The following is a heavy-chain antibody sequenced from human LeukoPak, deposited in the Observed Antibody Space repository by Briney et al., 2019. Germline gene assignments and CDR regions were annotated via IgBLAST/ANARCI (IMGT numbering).Heavy chain of an antibody. D-gene: IGHD3-3*01. CDR3: ARDKVGIGVVIMSGFDP. V-gene: IGHV1-18*01. J-gene: IGHJ5*02. Sequence: ASVKVSCKASGYTFTSYGISWVRQAPGQGLDWMGCISAYNGNTNYAQKLQGRVTMTTDTSTSKAYMELRSLRSDDTAVYYCARDKVGIGVVIMSGFDPWGQGTLVTVSS. CDR1: GYTFTSYG. CDR2: ISAYNGNT.